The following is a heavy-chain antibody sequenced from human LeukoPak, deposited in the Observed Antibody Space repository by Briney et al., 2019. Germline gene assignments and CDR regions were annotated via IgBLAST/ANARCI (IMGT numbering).Heavy chain of an antibody. Sequence: ASVKVSCKASGYTFTSYGISWVRQAPGQGLEWMGWISAYNGNTNYAQKLQGRVTMTTDTSTSTAYMELRSLRSDDTAVYYCARYYDILTGYYPVDYWGPGTLVTVSS. CDR1: GYTFTSYG. V-gene: IGHV1-18*01. CDR2: ISAYNGNT. D-gene: IGHD3-9*01. CDR3: ARYYDILTGYYPVDY. J-gene: IGHJ4*02.